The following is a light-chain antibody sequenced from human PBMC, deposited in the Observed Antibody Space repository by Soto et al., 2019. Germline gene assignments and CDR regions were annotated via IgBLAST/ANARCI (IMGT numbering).Light chain of an antibody. J-gene: IGKJ1*01. CDR2: GAS. CDR1: QSVSRN. Sequence: EIVMTQSPTTLSVSPGERATLSCRASQSVSRNLAWYQQKPGQAPRLLIYGASTRATGIPARFSGSGSGTEFTLTISSLQSEDFAVYYCQQYNDWPQTFGPGTKVEIK. CDR3: QQYNDWPQT. V-gene: IGKV3-15*01.